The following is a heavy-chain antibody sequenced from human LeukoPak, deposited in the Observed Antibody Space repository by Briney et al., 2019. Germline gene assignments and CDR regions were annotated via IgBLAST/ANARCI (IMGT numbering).Heavy chain of an antibody. CDR1: GFTFSHYG. Sequence: GGSLRLSCAASGFTFSHYGLHWVRQAPGKGLEWVAVIWSDGSNKYYADSVKGRFTISRDDSKKTLYLQMSSLRGEDTAVYYCAKDAQRGLDYSNSLEYWGQGTLVTVSS. D-gene: IGHD4-11*01. CDR2: IWSDGSNK. J-gene: IGHJ4*02. V-gene: IGHV3-33*06. CDR3: AKDAQRGLDYSNSLEY.